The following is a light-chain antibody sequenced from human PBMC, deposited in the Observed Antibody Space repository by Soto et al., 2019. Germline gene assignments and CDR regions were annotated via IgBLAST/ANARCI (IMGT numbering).Light chain of an antibody. CDR2: GNS. CDR3: QSYDSSLSGSEV. J-gene: IGLJ2*01. CDR1: SSNIGAGYD. V-gene: IGLV1-40*01. Sequence: QSVLTQPPSVSGAPGQRVTISCTGSSSNIGAGYDVHWYQQLPGTAPKLLIYGNSNRPSGVPDRFSGYKSGTSASLAITGLQAEYEADYYCQSYDSSLSGSEVFGVGTKLTVL.